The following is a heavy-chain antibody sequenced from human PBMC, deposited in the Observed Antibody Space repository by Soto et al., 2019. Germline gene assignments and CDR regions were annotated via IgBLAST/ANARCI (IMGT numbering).Heavy chain of an antibody. CDR2: IYYSGST. CDR1: GGSISSGGYY. Sequence: LSLTCTVSGGSISSGGYYWSWIRQHPGKGLEWIGYIYYSGSTYYNPSLKSRVTISVDTSKNQFSLKLSSVTAADTAVYYCASQTPQARSPLDYWGQGTLVTVSS. CDR3: ASQTPQARSPLDY. J-gene: IGHJ4*02. D-gene: IGHD1-26*01. V-gene: IGHV4-31*03.